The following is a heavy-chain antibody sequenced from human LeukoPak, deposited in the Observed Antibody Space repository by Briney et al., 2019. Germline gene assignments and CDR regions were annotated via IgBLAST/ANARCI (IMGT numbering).Heavy chain of an antibody. CDR3: AADVHDSLGMDV. J-gene: IGHJ6*02. V-gene: IGHV1-24*01. D-gene: IGHD3-3*01. CDR2: FDPEDGET. CDR1: GYTLTELS. Sequence: ASVKVSCKVSGYTLTELSMHWVRQAPGKGLEWMGGFDPEDGETIYAQKFQGRVTMTEDTSTDTAYMELSSLRSEDTAVYYCAADVHDSLGMDVWGQGTTVTVSS.